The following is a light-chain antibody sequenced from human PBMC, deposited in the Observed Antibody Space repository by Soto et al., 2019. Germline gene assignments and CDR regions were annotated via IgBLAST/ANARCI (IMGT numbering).Light chain of an antibody. CDR2: GNI. CDR1: SSNIGAGYD. J-gene: IGLJ2*01. Sequence: QSVLTQPPSVSGAPGQRVTISCTGSSSNIGAGYDVHWYQQLPGTAPKLLIYGNINRPSGVPDRFSGSKSGTSASLAITGLQSEDEADYYCQSYDGSLSGSVFGGGTQLTVL. V-gene: IGLV1-40*01. CDR3: QSYDGSLSGSV.